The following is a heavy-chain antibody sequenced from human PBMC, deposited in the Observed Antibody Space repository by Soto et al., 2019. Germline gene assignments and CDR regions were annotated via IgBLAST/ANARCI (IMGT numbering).Heavy chain of an antibody. CDR1: GFSFSSYS. J-gene: IGHJ3*02. V-gene: IGHV3-48*04. CDR2: ISGSSDTI. D-gene: IGHD6-13*01. Sequence: GGSLRLSCAASGFSFSSYSIHWVRQAPGKGLEWVSYISGSSDTIYYADSVKGRFTISRDNAKNSLYLQMNSLRAEDTALYYCARDPYSSSWYSAFHICGPATMVTLSS. CDR3: ARDPYSSSWYSAFHI.